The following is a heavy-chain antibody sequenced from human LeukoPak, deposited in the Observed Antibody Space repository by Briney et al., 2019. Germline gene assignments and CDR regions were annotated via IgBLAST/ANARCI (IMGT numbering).Heavy chain of an antibody. J-gene: IGHJ4*02. CDR2: IYSGGST. CDR3: ARDGRYYDSSGFDY. Sequence: PGGSLRLSCAASGFTVSSNYMSWVRQAPGKGLEWVSVIYSGGSTYYADSVKGRFTISRDNSKNTLYLQMNSLRAEDTAVYYCARDGRYYDSSGFDYWGQGTLATVSS. D-gene: IGHD3-22*01. CDR1: GFTVSSNY. V-gene: IGHV3-66*02.